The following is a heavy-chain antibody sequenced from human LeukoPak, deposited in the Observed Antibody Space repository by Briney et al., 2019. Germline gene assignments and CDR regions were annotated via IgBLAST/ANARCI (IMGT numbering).Heavy chain of an antibody. Sequence: AGGSLRLSCAASGFTFSSYGMHWVRQAPGKGPEWVAVIWYDGSNKYYADSVKGRFTISRDNSKNTLYLQMNSLRAEDTAVYYCARDVYSSSWYGDDYWGQGTLVTVSS. J-gene: IGHJ4*02. V-gene: IGHV3-33*01. D-gene: IGHD6-13*01. CDR2: IWYDGSNK. CDR1: GFTFSSYG. CDR3: ARDVYSSSWYGDDY.